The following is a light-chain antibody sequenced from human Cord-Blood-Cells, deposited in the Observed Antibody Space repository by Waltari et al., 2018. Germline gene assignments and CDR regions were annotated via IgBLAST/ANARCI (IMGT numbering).Light chain of an antibody. CDR1: QGISSY. CDR2: AAS. J-gene: IGKJ2*01. Sequence: AIRMTQSPSSLSASTGDRVTITCRASQGISSYLAWYQQKPGKAPKLLIYAASTLQSGVPSRFSGSGSWTDFTLTISCLQSEDFATYYCQQYYSYPYTFGQGPKLEIK. V-gene: IGKV1-8*01. CDR3: QQYYSYPYT.